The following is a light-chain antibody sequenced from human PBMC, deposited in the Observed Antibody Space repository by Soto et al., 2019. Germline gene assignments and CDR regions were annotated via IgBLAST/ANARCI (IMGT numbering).Light chain of an antibody. Sequence: DIQMTQSPSSLSASVGDRVTITCRASQSIGRFLAWYQQQPGKAPKLLIYVASTLQSGVPSRFSGSGSGTDFTLTISSLQAEDFATYYCQQSYSIPLTFGEGTKVDIK. V-gene: IGKV1-39*01. CDR3: QQSYSIPLT. CDR2: VAS. J-gene: IGKJ4*02. CDR1: QSIGRF.